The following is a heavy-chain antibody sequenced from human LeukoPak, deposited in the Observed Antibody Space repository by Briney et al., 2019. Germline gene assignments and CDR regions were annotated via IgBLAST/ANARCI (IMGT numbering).Heavy chain of an antibody. J-gene: IGHJ4*02. Sequence: GRSLRLSCVASGFTFTNYGMHWVRQAPGKGLEWVAVIWYDGSNKYYADSVKGRFTISRDNSKNTLYLQMNSLRAEDTAVYYCTRDMGGTYFDYWGQGTLVTVSS. CDR2: IWYDGSNK. CDR1: GFTFTNYG. D-gene: IGHD1-26*01. V-gene: IGHV3-33*01. CDR3: TRDMGGTYFDY.